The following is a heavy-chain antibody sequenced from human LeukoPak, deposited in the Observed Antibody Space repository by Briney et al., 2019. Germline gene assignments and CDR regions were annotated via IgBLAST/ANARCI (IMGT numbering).Heavy chain of an antibody. D-gene: IGHD6-6*01. CDR3: ARYIRIAARRGEFDY. CDR1: GGSFSGYY. V-gene: IGHV4-34*01. J-gene: IGHJ4*02. CDR2: INHSGST. Sequence: SETLSLTCAVYGGSFSGYYWSWIRQPPGKGLEWIGEINHSGSTNYNPSLKSRVTISVDTSKNQFSLKLSSVTAADTAVYYCARYIRIAARRGEFDYWGQGTLVTVSS.